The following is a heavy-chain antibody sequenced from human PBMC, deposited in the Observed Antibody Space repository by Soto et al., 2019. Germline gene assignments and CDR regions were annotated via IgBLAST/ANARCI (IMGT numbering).Heavy chain of an antibody. CDR1: GFIFRSYA. J-gene: IGHJ4*02. CDR3: ARAFSGSYPNFDY. Sequence: ESGGGVVQPGRSLRLSCLASGFIFRSYAMHWVRQAPGKGLEWVAVITYDGINGYYADSVRGRFAISRDNSKNTLYLQMNSLRPEDTAVYYCARAFSGSYPNFDYWGQGTLVTVSS. CDR2: ITYDGING. D-gene: IGHD1-26*01. V-gene: IGHV3-30*09.